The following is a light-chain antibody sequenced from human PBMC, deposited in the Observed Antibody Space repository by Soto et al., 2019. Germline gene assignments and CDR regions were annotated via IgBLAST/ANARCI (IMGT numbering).Light chain of an antibody. J-gene: IGKJ5*01. CDR3: QKYNNWPAIT. CDR1: QSVSNN. Sequence: EIVLTQSPGTLSLSPGERAALSCRASQSVSNNYLAWYQQKPGQAPRLFIYGASNRATGIPDRFSGSGSGTEFTLTISRLQSEDFAVYYCQKYNNWPAITFGQGTRVEIK. CDR2: GAS. V-gene: IGKV3D-15*01.